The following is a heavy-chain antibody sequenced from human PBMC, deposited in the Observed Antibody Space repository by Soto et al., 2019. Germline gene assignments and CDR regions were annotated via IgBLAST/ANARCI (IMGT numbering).Heavy chain of an antibody. CDR3: ARDPYDGSAYYPHYLDF. D-gene: IGHD3-22*01. Sequence: PGESLKISCAASGFTFRLFTMHWVRQAPGKGLEWVSVISSDGSSQSYADSVKGRFTISTDKSQTTLYLQMNSLRSEDTAVYFCARDPYDGSAYYPHYLDFWGLGTLVTVSS. CDR2: ISSDGSSQ. CDR1: GFTFRLFT. V-gene: IGHV3-30*01. J-gene: IGHJ4*02.